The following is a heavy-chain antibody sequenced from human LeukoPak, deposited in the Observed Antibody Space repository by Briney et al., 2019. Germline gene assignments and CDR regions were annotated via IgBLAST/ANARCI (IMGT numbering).Heavy chain of an antibody. CDR1: GFTVSSNS. CDR2: IYSGGSI. D-gene: IGHD2-2*01. CDR3: ARESSVVDDYAFHI. Sequence: GGSLRLFCAASGFTVSSNSMSWVRQAPGKGLEWVSLIYSGGSIYYAASVKGRFTISRDNSMNTLYLQMNSLRAEDTAVYYCARESSVVDDYAFHIWGQGTMVTVSS. J-gene: IGHJ3*02. V-gene: IGHV3-53*01.